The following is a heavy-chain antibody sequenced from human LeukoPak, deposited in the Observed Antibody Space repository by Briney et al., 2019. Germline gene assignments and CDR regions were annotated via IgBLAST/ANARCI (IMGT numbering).Heavy chain of an antibody. CDR1: GDSISSGDYY. Sequence: SETLSLTCTVSGDSISSGDYYWSWIRQPAGKGLEWIGRISSSGSTNYNPSLKSRVTISVDTSKNQFSLNLSSVTAADTAMYYCARAPHFFDSSGSRYYFDCWGQGALVTVSS. J-gene: IGHJ4*02. CDR2: ISSSGST. CDR3: ARAPHFFDSSGSRYYFDC. V-gene: IGHV4-61*02. D-gene: IGHD3-22*01.